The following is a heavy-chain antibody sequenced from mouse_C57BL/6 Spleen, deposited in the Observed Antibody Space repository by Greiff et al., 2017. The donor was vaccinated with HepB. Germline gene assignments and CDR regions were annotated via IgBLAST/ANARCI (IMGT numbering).Heavy chain of an antibody. Sequence: EVKLVESGGGLVKPGGSLKLSCAASGFTFSSYAMSWVRQTPEKRLEWVATISDGGSYTYYPNNVKGRFTISRDNAKNNLYLQMSHLKSEDTAMYYCASESTVVADAMDYWGQGTSVTVSS. D-gene: IGHD1-1*01. CDR2: ISDGGSYT. J-gene: IGHJ4*01. CDR3: ASESTVVADAMDY. V-gene: IGHV5-4*03. CDR1: GFTFSSYA.